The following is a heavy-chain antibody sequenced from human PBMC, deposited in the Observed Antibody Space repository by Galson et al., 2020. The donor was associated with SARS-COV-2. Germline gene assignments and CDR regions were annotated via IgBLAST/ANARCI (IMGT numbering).Heavy chain of an antibody. J-gene: IGHJ3*02. CDR2: ISSSSSYI. Sequence: GESLKITCAASGFTFSSYSMNWVRQAPGKGLEWVSSISSSSSYIYYADSVKGRFTISRDNAKNSLYLQMNSLRAEDTAVYYCARDRHDPRGAFDIWGQGTMVTVSS. CDR1: GFTFSSYS. CDR3: ARDRHDPRGAFDI. D-gene: IGHD3-16*01. V-gene: IGHV3-21*01.